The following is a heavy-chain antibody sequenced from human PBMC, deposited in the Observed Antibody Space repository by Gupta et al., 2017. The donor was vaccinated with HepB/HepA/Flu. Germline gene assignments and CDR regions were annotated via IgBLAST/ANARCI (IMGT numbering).Heavy chain of an antibody. D-gene: IGHD3-10*01. Sequence: QVQLVESGGGVVQPGRSLRLSCAASGFTFSSYGMHWVRQAPGKGLEWVAVISYDGSNKYYADSVKGRFTISRDNSKNTLYLQMNSLRAEDTAVYYCAKDHMRRFGDSNRYYYGMDVWGQGTTVTVSS. CDR1: GFTFSSYG. CDR2: ISYDGSNK. V-gene: IGHV3-30*18. J-gene: IGHJ6*02. CDR3: AKDHMRRFGDSNRYYYGMDV.